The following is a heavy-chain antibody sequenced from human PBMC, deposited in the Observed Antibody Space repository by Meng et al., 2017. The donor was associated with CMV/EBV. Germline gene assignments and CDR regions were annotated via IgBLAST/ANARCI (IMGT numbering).Heavy chain of an antibody. Sequence: GESLKISCAASGFTFSSYSMNWVRQAPGKGLEWVSSISSSSYIYYADSVKGRFTISRDNAKNSLYLQMNSLRAEDTAVYYCAGPQPAYYDSSAPKSWGQGTLVTVSS. CDR1: GFTFSSYS. J-gene: IGHJ5*02. V-gene: IGHV3-21*01. D-gene: IGHD3-22*01. CDR2: ISSSSYI. CDR3: AGPQPAYYDSSAPKS.